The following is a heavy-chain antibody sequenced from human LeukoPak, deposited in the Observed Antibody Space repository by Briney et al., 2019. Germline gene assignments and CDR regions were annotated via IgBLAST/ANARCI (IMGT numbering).Heavy chain of an antibody. D-gene: IGHD1-14*01. CDR1: GDSISSYY. CDR3: ARGTNPSWLDP. Sequence: SETLSLTCTVSGDSISSYYWSWIRHPPAKGLQWIGYIYYSGSTNYNPSLNSRVTISLDTSTNQFSLKLSSVTAADTAMYYCARGTNPSWLDPWGQGTLVTVSS. J-gene: IGHJ5*02. CDR2: IYYSGST. V-gene: IGHV4-59*01.